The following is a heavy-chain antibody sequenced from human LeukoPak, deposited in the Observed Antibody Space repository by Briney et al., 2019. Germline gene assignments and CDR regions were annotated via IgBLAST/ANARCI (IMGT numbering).Heavy chain of an antibody. CDR3: AKDLLYDSSGYYGPPFDY. Sequence: GGSLRLSCAASGFTFSSYGMHWVRLAPGKGLEWVAVISYDGSNKYYADSVKGRFTISRDNSKNTLYLQMNSLRAEDTAVYYCAKDLLYDSSGYYGPPFDYWGQGTLVTVSS. V-gene: IGHV3-30*18. CDR1: GFTFSSYG. J-gene: IGHJ4*02. CDR2: ISYDGSNK. D-gene: IGHD3-22*01.